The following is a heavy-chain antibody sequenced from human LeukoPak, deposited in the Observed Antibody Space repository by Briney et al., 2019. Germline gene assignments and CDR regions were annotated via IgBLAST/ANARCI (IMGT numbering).Heavy chain of an antibody. J-gene: IGHJ5*02. CDR3: ARLGVVGTGNWFDP. Sequence: GGSLTLSCGASGFTFNNYVIVWVRQAPGKGLEWVANIKQDGSKKHYVDSLKGRFTISRDNPKNPLYLQMDSLRAEETAVYYCARLGVVGTGNWFDPWGQGTLVTVSS. V-gene: IGHV3-7*01. D-gene: IGHD6-19*01. CDR2: IKQDGSKK. CDR1: GFTFNNYV.